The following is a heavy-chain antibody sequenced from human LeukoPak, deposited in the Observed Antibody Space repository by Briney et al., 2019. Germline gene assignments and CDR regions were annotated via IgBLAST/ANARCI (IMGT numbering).Heavy chain of an antibody. CDR1: GYTFTSYD. D-gene: IGHD4-11*01. V-gene: IGHV1-8*01. CDR2: MNPNSGNT. Sequence: VASVKVSCXASGYTFTSYDINWVRQATGQGLEWMGWMNPNSGNTGYAQKFQGRVAMTRNTSISTAYMELSSLRSEDTAVYYCARCNYDYYYYYYMDVWGKGTTVTVSS. CDR3: ARCNYDYYYYYYMDV. J-gene: IGHJ6*03.